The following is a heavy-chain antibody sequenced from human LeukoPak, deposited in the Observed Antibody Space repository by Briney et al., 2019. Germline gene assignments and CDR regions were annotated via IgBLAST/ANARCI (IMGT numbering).Heavy chain of an antibody. V-gene: IGHV4-39*02. Sequence: PSETLSLTCTVSVASVSGSHYFWGWVRQPRGKGLEWIGSIYSSVSTYYNASLQSRVTISIETSKNQISLRLNSVTAADTAIYYCAKGGGYGLIDYWGQGTLVTVSS. CDR2: IYSSVST. CDR3: AKGGGYGLIDY. CDR1: VASVSGSHYF. J-gene: IGHJ4*02. D-gene: IGHD1-26*01.